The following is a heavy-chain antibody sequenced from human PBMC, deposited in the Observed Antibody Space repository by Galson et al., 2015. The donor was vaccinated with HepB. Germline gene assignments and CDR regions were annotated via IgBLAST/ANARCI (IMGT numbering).Heavy chain of an antibody. Sequence: TLSLTCTVSGGSISSDSYYWNWIRQAAGKGLEWIGHIYTSGSTNYNPSLKSRVTISADTSKNQFSLKLSSVTAADTAVYYCAREQRGLSSSSLRAFDIWGQGTMVTVSS. J-gene: IGHJ3*02. D-gene: IGHD6-6*01. CDR3: AREQRGLSSSSLRAFDI. CDR1: GGSISSDSYY. CDR2: IYTSGST. V-gene: IGHV4-61*09.